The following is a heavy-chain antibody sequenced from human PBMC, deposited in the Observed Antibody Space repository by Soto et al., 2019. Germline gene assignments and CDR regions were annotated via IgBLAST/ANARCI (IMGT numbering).Heavy chain of an antibody. Sequence: EVQLLESGGGLVQPGGSLRLSCAASGFTFSSYAMSWVRQAPGKGLEWVSTISGSGGSTYYAASVKGHFTISRDNSKNTLYLQMNSQRAEETAEDYCANTRLLGDLRYGRSTGCLGWFDPWGQGTLVTVSS. D-gene: IGHD2-2*01. CDR1: GFTFSSYA. J-gene: IGHJ5*02. CDR2: ISGSGGST. CDR3: ANTRLLGDLRYGRSTGCLGWFDP. V-gene: IGHV3-23*01.